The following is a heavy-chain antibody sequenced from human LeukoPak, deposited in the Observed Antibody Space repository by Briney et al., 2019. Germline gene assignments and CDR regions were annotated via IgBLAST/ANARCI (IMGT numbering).Heavy chain of an antibody. Sequence: ASVKVSCKASGYTFTGYYMHWVRQAPGQGLEWMGWINPNSGGTNYAQKFQGRVTMTRDTSISTAYMELSRLRSDDTAVYYCARDVGIAAAAICFDYWGQGTLVTVSS. J-gene: IGHJ4*02. D-gene: IGHD6-13*01. CDR3: ARDVGIAAAAICFDY. V-gene: IGHV1-2*02. CDR1: GYTFTGYY. CDR2: INPNSGGT.